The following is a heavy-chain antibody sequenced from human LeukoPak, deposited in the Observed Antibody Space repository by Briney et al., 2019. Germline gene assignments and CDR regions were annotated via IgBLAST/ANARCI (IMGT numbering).Heavy chain of an antibody. Sequence: GGSLRLSCAASGFTFSSYGMHWVRQAPGKGLEWVAFIRYDGSNKYYADSVKGRFTISRDNSKNTLYLQMNSLRAEDTAVYYCAKAKDDSSGYWYDYWGQGTLVTVSS. CDR3: AKAKDDSSGYWYDY. D-gene: IGHD3-22*01. V-gene: IGHV3-30*02. CDR1: GFTFSSYG. CDR2: IRYDGSNK. J-gene: IGHJ4*02.